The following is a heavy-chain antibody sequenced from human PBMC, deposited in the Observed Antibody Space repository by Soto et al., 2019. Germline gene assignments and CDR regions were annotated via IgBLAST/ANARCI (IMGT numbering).Heavy chain of an antibody. V-gene: IGHV5-10-1*01. CDR1: GYSFTSYW. Sequence: PGESLKISCKGSGYSFTSYWISWVRQMPGKGLEWMGRIDPSDSYTNYSPSFQGHVTISADKSISTAYLQWSSLKASDTAMYYCARQGFGSSSDYYYGMDVWGQGTTVTVSS. CDR3: ARQGFGSSSDYYYGMDV. CDR2: IDPSDSYT. D-gene: IGHD6-6*01. J-gene: IGHJ6*02.